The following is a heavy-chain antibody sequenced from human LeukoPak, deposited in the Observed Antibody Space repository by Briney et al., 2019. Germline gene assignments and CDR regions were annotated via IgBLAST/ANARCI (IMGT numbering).Heavy chain of an antibody. J-gene: IGHJ4*02. V-gene: IGHV3-23*01. CDR3: AKDSSQGGDYFDS. CDR2: INGSGVIT. CDR1: GSTFTNYA. D-gene: IGHD3-16*01. Sequence: GGSLRLSCAASGSTFTNYAMSWVRQAPGKGLQWVSAINGSGVITYYADSVRGRFTISRDNSKSTLYLQMNSLRAEDAAIYYCAKDSSQGGDYFDSWGQGTLVTVSS.